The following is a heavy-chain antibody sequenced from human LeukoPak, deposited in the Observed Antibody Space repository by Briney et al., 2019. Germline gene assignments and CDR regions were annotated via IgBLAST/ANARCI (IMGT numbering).Heavy chain of an antibody. D-gene: IGHD1-26*01. CDR1: GYTFTSYG. V-gene: IGHV1-18*01. J-gene: IGHJ3*02. Sequence: ASVKVSCKASGYTFTSYGISWVRQAPGQGLEWMGWISAYNGNTNYAQKFQGRVTLTADKSTSTAYMELSSLRSEDTAVYYCARRDPVGLAFDIWGQGTMVTVSS. CDR2: ISAYNGNT. CDR3: ARRDPVGLAFDI.